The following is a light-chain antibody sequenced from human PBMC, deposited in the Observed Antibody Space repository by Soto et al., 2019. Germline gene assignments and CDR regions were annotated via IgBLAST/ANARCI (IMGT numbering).Light chain of an antibody. V-gene: IGLV1-40*01. J-gene: IGLJ3*02. Sequence: QSVLTQPPSVSGAPGQRVTISCTGSSSNIGTPYDVHWYQQFPGTAPTLLIFANTNRPSGVPDRFSASKSGTSASLAITGLQADDAADYYCQSYDSSLRAWVFGGGTKVTVL. CDR2: ANT. CDR3: QSYDSSLRAWV. CDR1: SSNIGTPYD.